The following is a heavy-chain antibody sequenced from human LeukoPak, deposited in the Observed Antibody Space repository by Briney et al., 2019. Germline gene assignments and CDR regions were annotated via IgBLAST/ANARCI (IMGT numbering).Heavy chain of an antibody. CDR2: INPNNGGT. CDR1: GYTFTGYC. J-gene: IGHJ4*02. V-gene: IGHV1-2*02. D-gene: IGHD2-15*01. Sequence: GASVKVSCKASGYTFTGYCMHWLRQAPGQGLEWMGWINPNNGGTNYAQRFQGRVTMTRDTSISTAYMDLSRLRFDDTAVYYCASGPSLGTTHPYFDYWGQGTLVTVSS. CDR3: ASGPSLGTTHPYFDY.